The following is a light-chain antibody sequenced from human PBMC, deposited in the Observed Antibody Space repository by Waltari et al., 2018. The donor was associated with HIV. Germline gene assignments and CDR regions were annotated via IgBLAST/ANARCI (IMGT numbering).Light chain of an antibody. CDR2: EVL. CDR1: SSDAGRYNY. CDR3: SSYTINNDYV. V-gene: IGLV2-14*01. J-gene: IGLJ1*01. Sequence: QPALTQPASVSGSPGQSITIPCTGTSSDAGRYNYVSWSQHPPGKDARLMIYEVLNRPPGIANRFSGSKSGNTASLTISGLQAEDEADYYCSSYTINNDYVFGTGTRVTVL.